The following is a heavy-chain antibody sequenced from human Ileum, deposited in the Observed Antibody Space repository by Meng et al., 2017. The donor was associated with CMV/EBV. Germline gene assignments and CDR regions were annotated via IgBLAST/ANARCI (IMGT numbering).Heavy chain of an antibody. V-gene: IGHV4-4*07. Sequence: RPECVITSETFTVSWPDPGGHVNDYYLRWILQSACKALKWIGRFNSSDTYNYHPSIHSRVTMSLDTSKTQFSLNMRSVTAADSATYNWARGPGASTREGLDYWGLGTLVTVSS. J-gene: IGHJ4*02. CDR1: GGHVNDYY. D-gene: IGHD1-26*01. CDR3: ARGPGASTREGLDY. CDR2: FNSSDTY.